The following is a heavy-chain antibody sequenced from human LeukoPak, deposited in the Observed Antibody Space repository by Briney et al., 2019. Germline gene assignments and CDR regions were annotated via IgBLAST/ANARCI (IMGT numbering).Heavy chain of an antibody. Sequence: PGRSLRLSCAASGFIFSCYAMHWVRQAPGKGLEWVAVISYDGSNKYYADSVKGRFTISRDNSKNTLYLQMNSLRAEDTAVYYCARDGEYCSGGSCYDYWGQGTLVTVSS. J-gene: IGHJ4*02. V-gene: IGHV3-30*04. CDR1: GFIFSCYA. D-gene: IGHD2-15*01. CDR2: ISYDGSNK. CDR3: ARDGEYCSGGSCYDY.